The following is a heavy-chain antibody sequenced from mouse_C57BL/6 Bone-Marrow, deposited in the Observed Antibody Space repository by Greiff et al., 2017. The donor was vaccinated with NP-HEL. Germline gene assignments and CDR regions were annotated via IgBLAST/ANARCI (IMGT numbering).Heavy chain of an antibody. CDR1: GYTFTDYY. CDR2: INPYNGGT. Sequence: VHVKQSGPVLVKPGASVKMSCKASGYTFTDYYMNWVKQSHGKSLEWIGVINPYNGGTSYNQKFKGKATLTVDKSSSTAYMELNSLTSEDSAVYYCARREYYFDYWGQGTTLTVSS. V-gene: IGHV1-19*01. CDR3: ARREYYFDY. J-gene: IGHJ2*01.